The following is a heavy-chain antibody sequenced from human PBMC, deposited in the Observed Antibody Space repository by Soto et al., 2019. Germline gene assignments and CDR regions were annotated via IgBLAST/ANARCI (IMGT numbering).Heavy chain of an antibody. CDR2: IYYSGST. J-gene: IGHJ5*02. CDR3: ARTSDSSGLT. CDR1: GGSISSSSYY. Sequence: QLQLQESGPGLVKPSETLSLTCTVSGGSISSSSYYWGWIRQPPGKGLEWIGSIYYSGSTYYNPSLKSRVTISVDTSKNQFSRKLSSVTAADTAVYYCARTSDSSGLTWGQGTLVTVSS. D-gene: IGHD3-22*01. V-gene: IGHV4-39*01.